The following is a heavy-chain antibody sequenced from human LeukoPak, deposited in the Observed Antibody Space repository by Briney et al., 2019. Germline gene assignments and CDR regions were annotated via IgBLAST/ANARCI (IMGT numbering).Heavy chain of an antibody. V-gene: IGHV3-23*01. CDR1: GFTFSNYA. J-gene: IGHJ4*02. CDR3: AKRSTAIVLTSYSDL. CDR2: ISAIGNSQ. Sequence: GGSLRLSCAASGFTFSNYAMNWVRQAPGKGLEWVSVISAIGNSQYYADSVKGRFTISRDNSKKTVDLQMNSLRVDDTAVYYCAKRSTAIVLTSYSDLWGQGTLVTVSS. D-gene: IGHD1-26*01.